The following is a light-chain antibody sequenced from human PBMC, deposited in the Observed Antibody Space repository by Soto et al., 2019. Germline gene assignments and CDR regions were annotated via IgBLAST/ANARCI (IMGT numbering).Light chain of an antibody. J-gene: IGKJ2*01. CDR3: QQYEWSSPT. Sequence: DIQMTQSPSTLSASVGDGVTITCRASPNISVWLAWYQQRPGKDPKLLIYDASSLETGVPSRFSGSGSGTEFTLTIRSLQPDDFATYCCQQYEWSSPTFGQGTKLEIK. CDR1: PNISVW. CDR2: DAS. V-gene: IGKV1-5*01.